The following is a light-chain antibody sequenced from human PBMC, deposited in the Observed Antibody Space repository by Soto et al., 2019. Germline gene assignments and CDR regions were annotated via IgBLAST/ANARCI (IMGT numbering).Light chain of an antibody. V-gene: IGLV2-8*01. CDR1: SSDVGGQNY. CDR2: AVT. CDR3: SSHAVNNNYV. J-gene: IGLJ1*01. Sequence: QSALTQPPSASGSPGQSVAISCTGTSSDVGGQNYVSWYQQHPGKAPKLIIYAVTERPSGVPDRFSGSKSGNTASLTVSGLQTEDEADYYCSSHAVNNNYVFGTGTKVTVL.